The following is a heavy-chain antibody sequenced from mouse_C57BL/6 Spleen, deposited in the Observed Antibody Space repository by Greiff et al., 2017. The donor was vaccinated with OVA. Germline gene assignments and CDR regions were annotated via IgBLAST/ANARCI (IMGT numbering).Heavy chain of an antibody. CDR3: ARVLLLRYYAMDY. D-gene: IGHD1-1*01. V-gene: IGHV1-82*01. CDR2: IYPGDGDT. CDR1: GYAFSSSW. Sequence: QVQLQQSGPELVKPGASVKISCKASGYAFSSSWMNWVKQRPGKGLEWIGRIYPGDGDTNYNGKFKGKATLTADKSSSTAYMQLSSLTSEDSAVYFCARVLLLRYYAMDYWGQGTSVTVAS. J-gene: IGHJ4*01.